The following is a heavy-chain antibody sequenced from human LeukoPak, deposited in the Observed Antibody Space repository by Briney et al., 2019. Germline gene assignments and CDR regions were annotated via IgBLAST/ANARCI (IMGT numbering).Heavy chain of an antibody. CDR2: IIPIFGTA. CDR3: AGGRPRGYCRGGSCYHNFDY. J-gene: IGHJ4*02. Sequence: ASVKVSCKASGATFISYAMSWVRQAPGQGLEWMGGIIPIFGTANYAQKFQGRVTITADKSTSTAYMEVSSLRSEDTAVYYCAGGRPRGYCRGGSCYHNFDYWGQGTLVTVSS. D-gene: IGHD2-15*01. V-gene: IGHV1-69*06. CDR1: GATFISYA.